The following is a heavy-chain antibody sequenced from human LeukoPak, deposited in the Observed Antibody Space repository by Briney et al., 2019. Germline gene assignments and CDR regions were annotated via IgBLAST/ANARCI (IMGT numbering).Heavy chain of an antibody. D-gene: IGHD1-7*01. CDR2: IYSGGST. Sequence: GGSLRLSCAASGFTVSSNCMSWVRQAPGKGLEWVSVIYSGGSTYYADSVKGRFTISRDNSKNTLYLQMNSLRAEDTAVYYCARFNWNYGGGSFDYWGQGTLVTVSS. V-gene: IGHV3-53*01. J-gene: IGHJ4*02. CDR1: GFTVSSNC. CDR3: ARFNWNYGGGSFDY.